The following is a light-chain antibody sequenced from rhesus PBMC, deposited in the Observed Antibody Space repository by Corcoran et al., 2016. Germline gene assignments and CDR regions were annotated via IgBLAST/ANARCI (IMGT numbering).Light chain of an antibody. CDR1: QSISSW. J-gene: IGKJ1*01. CDR3: QQYSSSPWT. V-gene: IGKV1-22*01. CDR2: KAS. Sequence: DIQMTQSPSSLSASVGDTVTITCRASQSISSWLAWYQTKPGKTPKLLINKASTLQRGVPSRFSGSGSGTDCTLTISSLQSEDFATYYCQQYSSSPWTFGQGTKVEIK.